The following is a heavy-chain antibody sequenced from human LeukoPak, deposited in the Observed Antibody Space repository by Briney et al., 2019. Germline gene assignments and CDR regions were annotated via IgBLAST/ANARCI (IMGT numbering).Heavy chain of an antibody. CDR2: INPNSGGT. V-gene: IGHV1-2*02. CDR1: GYTFTGYY. CDR3: AKDPGPYGDYYFDY. D-gene: IGHD4-17*01. Sequence: GASVKVSCKASGYTFTGYYMHWVRQAPGQGLEWVGWINPNSGGTSFAQKFQGRVTMTRDTSISTAYMELSRLRSDDTAVYYCAKDPGPYGDYYFDYWGQGTLVTVSS. J-gene: IGHJ4*02.